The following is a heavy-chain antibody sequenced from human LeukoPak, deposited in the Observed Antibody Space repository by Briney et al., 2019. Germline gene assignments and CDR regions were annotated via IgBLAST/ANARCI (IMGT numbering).Heavy chain of an antibody. J-gene: IGHJ4*02. CDR2: INSDGSST. CDR1: GFTFSSYW. V-gene: IGHV3-74*01. Sequence: GGSLRLSCAASGFTFSSYWMHWVRQAPGKGLVWVSRINSDGSSTSYADSVEGRFTISRDNAKNTLYLQMNSLRAEDTAVYYCARDRGSGWYYFDYWGQGTLVTVSS. D-gene: IGHD6-19*01. CDR3: ARDRGSGWYYFDY.